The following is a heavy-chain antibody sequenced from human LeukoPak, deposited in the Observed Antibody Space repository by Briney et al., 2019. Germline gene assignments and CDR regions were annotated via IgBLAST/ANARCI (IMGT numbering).Heavy chain of an antibody. Sequence: PSETLSLTCTVSGGSISSGDYYWSWIRQPPGKGLEWIGYIYYSGSTYYNPSLKSRVTISVDTSKNQFSLKLSSVTAADTAVYYCAGVQSQNYYAMDVWGPGTPVTVSS. J-gene: IGHJ6*02. CDR1: GGSISSGDYY. CDR2: IYYSGST. V-gene: IGHV4-30-4*01. CDR3: AGVQSQNYYAMDV.